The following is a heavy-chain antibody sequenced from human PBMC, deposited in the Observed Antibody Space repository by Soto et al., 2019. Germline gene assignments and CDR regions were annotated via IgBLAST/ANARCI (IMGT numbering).Heavy chain of an antibody. D-gene: IGHD3-3*01. Sequence: ASVKVSCTASGYTFTSYDINWVRQATGQGLEWMGWMNPNSGNTGYAQKFQGRVTMTRNTSISTAYMELSSLRSEDTAVYYCARVYFTIFGEITFDYWGQGTLVTVSS. CDR1: GYTFTSYD. V-gene: IGHV1-8*01. J-gene: IGHJ4*02. CDR3: ARVYFTIFGEITFDY. CDR2: MNPNSGNT.